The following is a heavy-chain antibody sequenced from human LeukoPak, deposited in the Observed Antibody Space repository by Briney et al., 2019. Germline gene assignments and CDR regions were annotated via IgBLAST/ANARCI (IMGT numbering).Heavy chain of an antibody. Sequence: PGGSLRLSCAASGFTFSSYEMNWVRQAPGKGLEWVSDIDSGSNNIHYADSVKGRFTISRDDAKNSLYLQMDSLRAKDTAVYYCARVLLWFGELPSNWFDPWGQGTLVTVSS. V-gene: IGHV3-48*01. CDR2: IDSGSNNI. D-gene: IGHD3-10*01. CDR3: ARVLLWFGELPSNWFDP. CDR1: GFTFSSYE. J-gene: IGHJ5*02.